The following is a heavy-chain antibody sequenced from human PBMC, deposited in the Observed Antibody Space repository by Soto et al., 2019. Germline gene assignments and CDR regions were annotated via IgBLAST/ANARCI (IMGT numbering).Heavy chain of an antibody. V-gene: IGHV4-59*12. D-gene: IGHD6-19*01. CDR1: GGSISSYY. J-gene: IGHJ4*02. CDR2: IYYSGST. Sequence: SETLSLTCTVSGGSISSYYWSWIRQPPGKGLEWIGYIYYSGSTNYNSSLKSRVTISVDTSKNQFSLKLSSVAAADTAVYYCARCSGRGYYFDYWGQGTLVTVSS. CDR3: ARCSGRGYYFDY.